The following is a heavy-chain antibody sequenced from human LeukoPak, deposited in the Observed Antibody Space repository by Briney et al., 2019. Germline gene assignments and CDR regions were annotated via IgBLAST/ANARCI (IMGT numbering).Heavy chain of an antibody. CDR2: INHSGST. CDR1: GGSFSGYY. J-gene: IGHJ4*02. V-gene: IGHV4-34*01. D-gene: IGHD6-19*01. Sequence: SETLSLTCAVYGGSFSGYYWSWIRQPPGKGLEWIGEINHSGSTNYNPSLKSRVTISVDTSKNQFSLKLSSVTAADTAVYYCARMGRGLSGGWSDYWGQGTLVTVSS. CDR3: ARMGRGLSGGWSDY.